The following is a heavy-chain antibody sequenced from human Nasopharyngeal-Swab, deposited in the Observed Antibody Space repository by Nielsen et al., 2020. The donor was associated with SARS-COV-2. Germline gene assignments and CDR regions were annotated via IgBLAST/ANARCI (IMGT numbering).Heavy chain of an antibody. V-gene: IGHV3-48*04. CDR2: ISSSGSTA. CDR3: VRDGALIQLWLLPHALDI. CDR1: GFTFGSYT. Sequence: GESLKISCEASGFTFGSYTMNWVRQAPGKGLEWVSFISSSGSTAYYADSVKGRFTISRDNANNSLYLQMNSLRADDTAVYYCVRDGALIQLWLLPHALDIWGQGTLVTVSS. J-gene: IGHJ3*02. D-gene: IGHD5-18*01.